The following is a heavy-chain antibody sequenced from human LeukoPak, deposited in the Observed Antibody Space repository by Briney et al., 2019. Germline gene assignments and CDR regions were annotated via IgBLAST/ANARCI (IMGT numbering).Heavy chain of an antibody. CDR1: GYTFTSYG. CDR3: ASLTKNFDY. CDR2: INTNTGNP. V-gene: IGHV7-4-1*02. J-gene: IGHJ4*02. D-gene: IGHD3-3*01. Sequence: ASVKVSCKASGYTFTSYGISWVRQAPGQGLEWMGWINTNTGNPTYAQGFTGRFVFSLDTSVSTAYLQISSLKAEDTAVYYCASLTKNFDYWGQGTLVTVSS.